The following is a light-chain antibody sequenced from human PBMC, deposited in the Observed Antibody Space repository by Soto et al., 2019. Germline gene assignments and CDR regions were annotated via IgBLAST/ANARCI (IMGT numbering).Light chain of an antibody. CDR2: EVS. V-gene: IGLV2-18*02. CDR3: SSYTSSSTFVV. J-gene: IGLJ1*01. CDR1: SSDVGSFNR. Sequence: ALTQPPSVSGSPGQSATISCTGTSSDVGSFNRVSWYQQPPGTAPKLMIYEVSNRPSGVPDRFSGSKSGNTASLTISGLQAEDEADYYCSSYTSSSTFVVFGTGTKVTVL.